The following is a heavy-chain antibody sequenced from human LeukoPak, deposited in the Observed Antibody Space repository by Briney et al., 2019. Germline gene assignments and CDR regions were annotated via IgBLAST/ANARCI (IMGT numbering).Heavy chain of an antibody. CDR2: IGGSNGIT. V-gene: IGHV3-23*01. J-gene: IGHJ4*02. CDR3: ARNENSGWGYFDY. D-gene: IGHD5-12*01. CDR1: RFTFNSYA. Sequence: GSLRLSCAASRFTFNSYAMSWVRQAPGKGLEWVSVIGGSNGITFYVSSVKGRFTISRDNSKDTLYLQMNSLRAEDTAVYYCARNENSGWGYFDYWGQGTLVTVSS.